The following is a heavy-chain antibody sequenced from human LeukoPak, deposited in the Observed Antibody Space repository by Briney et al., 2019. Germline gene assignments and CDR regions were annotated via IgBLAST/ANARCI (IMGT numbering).Heavy chain of an antibody. CDR3: AGRPDTAIVPIFDY. J-gene: IGHJ4*02. CDR1: GYTFTGYY. Sequence: VASVKVSCKASGYTFTGYYLHWVRQAPGQGLEWMGWINPNSGGTNYAQKFQGRVTMAGDTSISTAYMELSRLSSDDTAIYFCAGRPDTAIVPIFDYWGQGTLVTVSS. V-gene: IGHV1-2*02. CDR2: INPNSGGT. D-gene: IGHD5-18*01.